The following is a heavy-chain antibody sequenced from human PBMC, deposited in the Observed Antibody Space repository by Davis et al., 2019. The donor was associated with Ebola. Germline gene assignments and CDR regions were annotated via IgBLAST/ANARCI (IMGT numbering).Heavy chain of an antibody. CDR2: IRTKANSYAT. V-gene: IGHV3-73*01. D-gene: IGHD6-6*01. CDR1: GFTFSGSA. Sequence: PGGSLRLSCAASGFTFSGSAMHWVRQASGKGLEWVGRIRTKANSYATSYAASVKGRFTISRDDSKNTAYLQMNSLKTEDTAVYYCAKDFRSSSSAGPIDYWGQGTLVTVSS. J-gene: IGHJ4*02. CDR3: AKDFRSSSSAGPIDY.